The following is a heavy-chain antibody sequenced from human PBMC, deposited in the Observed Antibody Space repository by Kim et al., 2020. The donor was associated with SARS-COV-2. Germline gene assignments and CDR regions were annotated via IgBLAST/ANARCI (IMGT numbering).Heavy chain of an antibody. CDR2: DGSEK. Sequence: DGSEKDYVDSVRGRFTITRDNAKNSLYLQVNSLRAEVTAVYYCARGYFDLWGRGTLVTVSS. J-gene: IGHJ2*01. CDR3: ARGYFDL. V-gene: IGHV3-7*04.